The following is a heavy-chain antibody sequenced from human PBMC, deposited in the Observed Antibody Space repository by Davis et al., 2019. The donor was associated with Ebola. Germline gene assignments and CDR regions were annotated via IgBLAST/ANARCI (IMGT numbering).Heavy chain of an antibody. Sequence: PGGSLRLSCSASGFTFSSYAMHWVRQAPGKGLEYVSAISSNGGSTYYADSVKGRFTISRDNSKNTLYLQMSSLRAEDTAVYYCARDKSIVLMVYAAPYGMDVWGQGTTVTVSS. CDR1: GFTFSSYA. CDR2: ISSNGGST. V-gene: IGHV3-64D*06. J-gene: IGHJ6*02. D-gene: IGHD2-8*01. CDR3: ARDKSIVLMVYAAPYGMDV.